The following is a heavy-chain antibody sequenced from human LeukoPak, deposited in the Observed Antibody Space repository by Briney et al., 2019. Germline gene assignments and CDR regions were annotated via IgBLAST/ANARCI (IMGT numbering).Heavy chain of an antibody. J-gene: IGHJ3*02. CDR2: INHSGST. D-gene: IGHD6-19*01. CDR3: ARAGYSSGWYGKREPFDI. V-gene: IGHV4-34*01. Sequence: PSETLSLTCAVYGGSFSGYYWSWIRQPPGKGLEWIGEINHSGSTNYNPSLKSRVTISVDTSKNQFSLKLSSVTAADTAVYYCARAGYSSGWYGKREPFDIWGQGTMVTVSS. CDR1: GGSFSGYY.